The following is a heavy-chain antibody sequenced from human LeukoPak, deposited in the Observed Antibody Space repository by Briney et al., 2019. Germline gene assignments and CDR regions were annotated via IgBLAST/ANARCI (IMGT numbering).Heavy chain of an antibody. J-gene: IGHJ3*02. CDR1: GFTFSSYS. CDR2: ISSSSVTI. D-gene: IGHD2/OR15-2a*01. CDR3: ARDFSAAFDI. Sequence: GRSLRLSCAASGFTFSSYSMNWVRQAPGKGLEWVSHISSSSVTINYADSVKGRFTISRDNAKNSLYLQMNSLGDEDTAIYYCARDFSAAFDIWGQGTMVTVSS. V-gene: IGHV3-48*02.